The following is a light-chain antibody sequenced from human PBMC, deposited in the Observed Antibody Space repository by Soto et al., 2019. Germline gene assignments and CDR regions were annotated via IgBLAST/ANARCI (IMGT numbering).Light chain of an antibody. V-gene: IGKV3D-15*01. CDR2: DAS. CDR3: QQYKKWRLT. CDR1: QSVDND. J-gene: IGKJ4*01. Sequence: IVMTQSPATLSVSPGDRATLSCRASQSVDNDLAWYQQKPGQTPRLLIYDASTRATGIPARFSGSQSGTEFTLTISSLLSEDFAVYSCQQYKKWRLTFGGGTKEDIK.